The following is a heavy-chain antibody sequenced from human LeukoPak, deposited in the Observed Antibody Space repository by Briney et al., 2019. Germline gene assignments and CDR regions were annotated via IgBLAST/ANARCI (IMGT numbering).Heavy chain of an antibody. D-gene: IGHD5-12*01. CDR1: GGSFSGYY. CDR3: ARGQGGYRSLGTGY. V-gene: IGHV4-34*01. J-gene: IGHJ4*02. CDR2: INHSGST. Sequence: SETLSLTCAVYGGSFSGYYWSWIRQPPGKGLEWIGEINHSGSTNYNPSLKSRVTISVDTSKNQFSLKLSSVTAADTAVYYCARGQGGYRSLGTGYWGQGTLVTVSS.